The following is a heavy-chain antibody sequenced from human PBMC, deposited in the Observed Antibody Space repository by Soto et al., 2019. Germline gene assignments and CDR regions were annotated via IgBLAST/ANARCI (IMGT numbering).Heavy chain of an antibody. CDR2: IIPIFGTA. CDR3: ARAISVAGTGSITYCYYGLDV. J-gene: IGHJ6*02. D-gene: IGHD6-19*01. Sequence: SVKVSCKASGGTFSSYAISWVRQAPGQGLEWMGGIIPIFGTANYAQKFQGRVTITADESTSTAYMELSSLRSEDTAVYYCARAISVAGTGSITYCYYGLDVWGQGTTVTVSS. CDR1: GGTFSSYA. V-gene: IGHV1-69*13.